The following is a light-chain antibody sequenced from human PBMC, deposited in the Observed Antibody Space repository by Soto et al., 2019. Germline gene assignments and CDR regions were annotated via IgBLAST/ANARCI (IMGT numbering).Light chain of an antibody. CDR3: CSFAVSATYV. CDR1: SNDVGGYDL. J-gene: IGLJ1*01. CDR2: EAN. Sequence: QSVLTQPASVSGSPGQSITISCTGTSNDVGGYDLVSWYQQHPGKAPKLIIYEANKRPSEVSIRFSGSKSGNTASLTISGLQTEDEADYYCCSFAVSATYVFGNGTKVT. V-gene: IGLV2-23*01.